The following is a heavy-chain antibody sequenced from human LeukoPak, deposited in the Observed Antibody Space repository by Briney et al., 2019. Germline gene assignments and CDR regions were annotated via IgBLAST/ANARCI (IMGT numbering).Heavy chain of an antibody. CDR1: GFTLSSYA. V-gene: IGHV3-23*01. Sequence: PGRSLRLSCAASGFTLSSYAMSWVRQAPGKGLEWVSAISGSGGSTYYADSVKGRFTISRDNSKNTLYLQMSSLRAEDTAVYYCAKVYYYDSSGYYSDAFDIWGQGTMVTVSS. D-gene: IGHD3-22*01. CDR3: AKVYYYDSSGYYSDAFDI. CDR2: ISGSGGST. J-gene: IGHJ3*02.